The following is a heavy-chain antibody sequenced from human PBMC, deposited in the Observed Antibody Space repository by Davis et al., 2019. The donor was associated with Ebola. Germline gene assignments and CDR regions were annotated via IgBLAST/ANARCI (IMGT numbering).Heavy chain of an antibody. J-gene: IGHJ5*02. V-gene: IGHV3-30-3*01. D-gene: IGHD1-26*01. CDR2: ISYDGSNK. CDR3: AGDSGSYSSWFDP. CDR1: PFSFPSSV. Sequence: PGGSLTLSCPPSPFSFPSSVMHWVRQAPGKGLEWVAVISYDGSNKYYADSVKGRFTISRDNAKNSLYLQMNSLRDEDTAVYYCAGDSGSYSSWFDPWGQGTLVTVSS.